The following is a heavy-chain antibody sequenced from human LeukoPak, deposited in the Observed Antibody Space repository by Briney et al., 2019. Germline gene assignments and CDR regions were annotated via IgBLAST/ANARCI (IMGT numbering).Heavy chain of an antibody. D-gene: IGHD3-22*01. CDR3: AKDPGDYYDSSGYWYFDY. CDR2: ISSSSSYT. Sequence: PGGSLRLSCAASGFTFSDYYMSWIRQAPGKGLEWVSYISSSSSYTNYADSVKGRFTISRDNAKNSLYLQMNSLRAEDTAVYYCAKDPGDYYDSSGYWYFDYWGPGTLVTVSS. V-gene: IGHV3-11*05. CDR1: GFTFSDYY. J-gene: IGHJ4*02.